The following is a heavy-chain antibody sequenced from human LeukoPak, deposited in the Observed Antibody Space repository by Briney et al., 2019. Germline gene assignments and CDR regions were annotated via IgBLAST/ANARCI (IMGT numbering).Heavy chain of an antibody. J-gene: IGHJ3*02. V-gene: IGHV4-30-2*01. CDR2: IYHSGST. Sequence: SETLSLTCTVSGGSISSGGYYWSWIQQPPGKGLEWIGYIYHSGSTYYNPSLKSRVTISVDRSKNQFSLKLSSVTAADTAVYYCARDLLAGYDYVWGGSHVAFDIWGQGTMVTVSS. CDR1: GGSISSGGYY. D-gene: IGHD3-16*01. CDR3: ARDLLAGYDYVWGGSHVAFDI.